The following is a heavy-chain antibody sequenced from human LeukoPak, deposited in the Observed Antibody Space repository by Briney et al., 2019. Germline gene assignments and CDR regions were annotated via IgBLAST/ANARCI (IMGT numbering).Heavy chain of an antibody. Sequence: GGSLRLSCAASGFTFSSYAIHWVRQAPGKGLEWVTLISYDGSNKYYADSVKGRFTISRDNSKNTLYLQMNSLRPEDTAVYYCARVRDSGRWGAFDIWGQGKMVTVSS. V-gene: IGHV3-30-3*01. CDR3: ARVRDSGRWGAFDI. J-gene: IGHJ3*02. D-gene: IGHD1-26*01. CDR1: GFTFSSYA. CDR2: ISYDGSNK.